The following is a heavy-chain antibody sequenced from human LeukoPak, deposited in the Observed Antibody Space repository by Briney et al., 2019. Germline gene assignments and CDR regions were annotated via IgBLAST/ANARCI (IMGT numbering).Heavy chain of an antibody. CDR3: AKSPPYSSGWMDY. CDR2: ISDSGGST. V-gene: IGHV3-23*01. Sequence: RSGGSLRLSCAASGFTFSSYAMNWVRQAPGKGLEWVSAISDSGGSTYYADSVKGRFTISRDNSKNTLYLQMNSLRAEDTAVYYCAKSPPYSSGWMDYWGQGTLVTVSS. CDR1: GFTFSSYA. J-gene: IGHJ4*02. D-gene: IGHD6-19*01.